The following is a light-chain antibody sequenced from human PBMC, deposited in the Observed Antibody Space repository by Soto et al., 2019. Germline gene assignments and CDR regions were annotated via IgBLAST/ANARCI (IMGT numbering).Light chain of an antibody. Sequence: QSVLTQPASVSGSPGQSITISCTGTSSDVGGYKYVSWYQQHPGKAPKLLIYEVSNRPSGISNRFSASKSDNTASLTISGLRAEDEADYYCNSYVGSNNYVFGTGSQGHRP. J-gene: IGLJ1*01. V-gene: IGLV2-14*01. CDR2: EVS. CDR3: NSYVGSNNYV. CDR1: SSDVGGYKY.